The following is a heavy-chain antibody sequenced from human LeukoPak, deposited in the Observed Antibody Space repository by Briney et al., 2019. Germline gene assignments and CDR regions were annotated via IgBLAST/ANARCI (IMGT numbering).Heavy chain of an antibody. CDR1: GFTFSDYY. J-gene: IGHJ6*02. V-gene: IGHV4-59*01. CDR2: IYYSGST. D-gene: IGHD3-3*01. Sequence: GSLRLSCAASGFTFSDYYMSWIRQPPGKGLEWIGYIYYSGSTNYNPSLKSRVTISVDTSKNQFSLKLSSVTAADTAVYYCAREGSYYDFWSGYYGSPGGMDVWSQGTAVTVSS. CDR3: AREGSYYDFWSGYYGSPGGMDV.